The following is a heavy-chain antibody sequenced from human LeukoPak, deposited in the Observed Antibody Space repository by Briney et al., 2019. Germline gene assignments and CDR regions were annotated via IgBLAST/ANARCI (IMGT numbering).Heavy chain of an antibody. CDR3: ARDSIYDSSGYYYAYFDH. V-gene: IGHV3-30-3*01. D-gene: IGHD3-22*01. J-gene: IGHJ4*02. CDR2: ISYDGNSK. Sequence: GGSPRLSCAASGFTFSSYAVHWVRQAPGKGLEWVAVISYDGNSKSNADSVKGRFTISRDNSKNTLYLQMNSLRGEDTAVYYCARDSIYDSSGYYYAYFDHWGQGTLVTVSS. CDR1: GFTFSSYA.